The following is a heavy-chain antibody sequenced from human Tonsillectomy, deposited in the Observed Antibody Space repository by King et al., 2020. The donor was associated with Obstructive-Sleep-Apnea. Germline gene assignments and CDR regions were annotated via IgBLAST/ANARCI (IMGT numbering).Heavy chain of an antibody. CDR2: VDPSDSYT. Sequence: VQLVESGAEVKKPGEPLRISCKGSGYTFTTYWISWVRQMPGKGLEWMGRVDPSDSYTNYSPSFQGHVTISADKSINTAYLQWSSLKASDTAMYYCATGSTLELPFNYWGQGTLVTVSS. J-gene: IGHJ4*02. CDR3: ATGSTLELPFNY. CDR1: GYTFTTYW. D-gene: IGHD1-7*01. V-gene: IGHV5-10-1*01.